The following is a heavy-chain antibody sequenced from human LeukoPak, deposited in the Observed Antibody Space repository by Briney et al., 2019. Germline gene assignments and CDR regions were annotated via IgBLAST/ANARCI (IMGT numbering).Heavy chain of an antibody. V-gene: IGHV4-59*12. Sequence: PSETLSLTCTVSGGSISGYYWTWVRQPPGKGLEWIGYIYSSGSTNYNPSLKSRVTISVDTSKNQFSLKLSSVTAADTAVYYCARGGGGIAVAGSYFDYWGQGTLVTVSS. J-gene: IGHJ4*02. CDR1: GGSISGYY. D-gene: IGHD6-19*01. CDR2: IYSSGST. CDR3: ARGGGGIAVAGSYFDY.